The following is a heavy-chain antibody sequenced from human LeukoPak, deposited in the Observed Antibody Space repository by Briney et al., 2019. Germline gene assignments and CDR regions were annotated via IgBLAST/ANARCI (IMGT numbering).Heavy chain of an antibody. V-gene: IGHV3-33*01. Sequence: PGGSLRLSCAASGFTLSNYGMHWVRQAPGKGLEWVAVIWYDGSDKYYADSVKGRFTISRDNSKNTLYVQMNSLKTEDTAVYYCSTDIPQTYHDTTRAFDYWGQGTLVTVSS. J-gene: IGHJ4*02. CDR1: GFTLSNYG. D-gene: IGHD3-22*01. CDR3: STDIPQTYHDTTRAFDY. CDR2: IWYDGSDK.